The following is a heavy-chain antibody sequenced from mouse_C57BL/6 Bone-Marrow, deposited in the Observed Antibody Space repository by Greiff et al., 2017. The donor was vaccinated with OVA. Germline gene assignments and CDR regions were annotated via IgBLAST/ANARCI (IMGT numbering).Heavy chain of an antibody. Sequence: QVTLKVSGPGILQPSQTLSLTCSFSGFSLSTFGMGVGWIRQPSGKGLEWLAHIWWDDDKYYNPALKSRLSISKDTSKNQVFLKIANVDTADTATYYCARPRYYGSTSYAMDYWGQGTSVTVSS. D-gene: IGHD1-1*01. V-gene: IGHV8-8*01. CDR3: ARPRYYGSTSYAMDY. J-gene: IGHJ4*01. CDR1: GFSLSTFGMG. CDR2: IWWDDDK.